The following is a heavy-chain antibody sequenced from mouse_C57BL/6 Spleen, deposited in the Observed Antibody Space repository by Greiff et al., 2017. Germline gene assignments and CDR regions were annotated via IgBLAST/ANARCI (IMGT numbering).Heavy chain of an antibody. CDR1: GFSLSTLGTG. V-gene: IGHV8-8*01. D-gene: IGHD1-1*01. Sequence: QVTLKVSRPGILQLSQTPSLTRSFSGFSLSTLGTGVGWIRQPSGKGLEWLARIWWDDDKYYNPALKSRLTGSKDTSKNQVFLKIANVDTADTATYYCARIMHYGPYCDVWGTGNTVTVSS. CDR2: IWWDDDK. CDR3: ARIMHYGPYCDV. J-gene: IGHJ1*03.